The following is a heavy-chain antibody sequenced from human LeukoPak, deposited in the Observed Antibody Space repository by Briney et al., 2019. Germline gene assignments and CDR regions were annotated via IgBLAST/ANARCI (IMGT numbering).Heavy chain of an antibody. V-gene: IGHV1-8*01. D-gene: IGHD3-3*01. J-gene: IGHJ6*02. CDR1: GYTFTSYD. Sequence: WASVKVSCKASGYTFTSYDINWVRQATGQGLEWMGWMNPNSGNTGYAQKLQGRVTMTTDTSTSTAYMELRSLRSDDTAVYYCARERRITIFGVVINVMAGMDVWGQGTTVTVSS. CDR2: MNPNSGNT. CDR3: ARERRITIFGVVINVMAGMDV.